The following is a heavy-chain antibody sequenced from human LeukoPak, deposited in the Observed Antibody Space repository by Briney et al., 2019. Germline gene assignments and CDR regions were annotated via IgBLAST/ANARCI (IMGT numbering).Heavy chain of an antibody. V-gene: IGHV4-38-2*02. D-gene: IGHD6-19*01. J-gene: IGHJ4*02. CDR2: IYHSGST. CDR1: GYSISSGYY. CDR3: ARDLIAVAAFDY. Sequence: SETLSLTCAVSGYSISSGYYWGWIRQPPGKGLEWIGCIYHSGSTYYNPSLKSRVTISVDTSKNQFSLKLSSVTAADTAVYYCARDLIAVAAFDYWGQGTLVTVSS.